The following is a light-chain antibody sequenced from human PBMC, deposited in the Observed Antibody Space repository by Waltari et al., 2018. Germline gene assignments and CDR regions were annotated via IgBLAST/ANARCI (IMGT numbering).Light chain of an antibody. V-gene: IGLV2-8*01. CDR2: QVT. CDR1: SSDVGGYNH. Sequence: QSALTQPPSPSGSPGQSVTISCTGPSSDVGGYNHVSWYQQQPGKAPQLMIYQVTKRPSGVPARFSGSKSGNLASLTVSGLQADDEADYYCSSYADDNNVLFGGGTKLTVL. J-gene: IGLJ2*01. CDR3: SSYADDNNVL.